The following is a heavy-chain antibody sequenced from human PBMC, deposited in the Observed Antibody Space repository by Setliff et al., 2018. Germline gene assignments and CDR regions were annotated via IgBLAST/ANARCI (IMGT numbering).Heavy chain of an antibody. D-gene: IGHD3-3*01. J-gene: IGHJ3*02. CDR3: ARDRFYNSWSGTSITAPHDAFDI. CDR1: GYTLSKYY. V-gene: IGHV1-46*03. Sequence: ASVKVSCKASGYTLSKYYMHWVRQAPGQGLEWMGIINPSGGLTKYAQKFQGRVAMTSDTSTNTVYLEVSSLRSEDTAVYFCARDRFYNSWSGTSITAPHDAFDIWGQGTMVTVSS. CDR2: INPSGGLT.